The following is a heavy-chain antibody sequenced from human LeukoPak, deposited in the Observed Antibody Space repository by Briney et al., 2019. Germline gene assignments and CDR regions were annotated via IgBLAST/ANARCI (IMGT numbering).Heavy chain of an antibody. CDR3: TTDENESTH. V-gene: IGHV3-15*01. Sequence: GGSLRLSCAAPGFTFSKAWIRLGRHAPGEGGGWVGRIKSKTDGGTTDYAAPVKGRFTISRDDSKNTLYLQMNSLKTEDTAVYYCTTDENESTHWGQGTLVTVSS. CDR2: IKSKTDGGTT. J-gene: IGHJ4*02. CDR1: GFTFSKAW. D-gene: IGHD2-2*01.